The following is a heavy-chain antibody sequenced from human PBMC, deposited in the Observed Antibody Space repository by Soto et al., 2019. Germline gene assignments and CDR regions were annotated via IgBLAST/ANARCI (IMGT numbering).Heavy chain of an antibody. J-gene: IGHJ4*02. CDR1: GGTFSSYT. Sequence: SVKVSCKASGGTFSSYTISWVRQAPGQGLEWMGRIIPILGIANYAQKFQGRVTITADKSTSTAYMELSSLRSEDTAVYYCAREGSDYYDSSGYSLDYWGQGTLVTVS. CDR3: AREGSDYYDSSGYSLDY. CDR2: IIPILGIA. D-gene: IGHD3-22*01. V-gene: IGHV1-69*04.